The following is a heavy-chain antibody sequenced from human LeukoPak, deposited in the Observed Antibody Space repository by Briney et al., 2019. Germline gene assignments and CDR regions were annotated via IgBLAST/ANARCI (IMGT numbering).Heavy chain of an antibody. J-gene: IGHJ3*02. CDR3: ARDQGVYCSGGSCTAFDI. Sequence: GGSLRLSCAASGFTFSSYSMDWVRQAPGKGLEWVSSVSSGDNYRYYGDSVKGRCTISRDNAKKSLYLQMNSLRAEDTAVYYCARDQGVYCSGGSCTAFDIWGQGTMVTVSS. CDR1: GFTFSSYS. V-gene: IGHV3-21*01. CDR2: VSSGDNYR. D-gene: IGHD2-15*01.